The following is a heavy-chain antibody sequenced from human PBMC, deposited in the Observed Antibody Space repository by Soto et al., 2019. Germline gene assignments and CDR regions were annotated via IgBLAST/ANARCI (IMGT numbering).Heavy chain of an antibody. CDR2: INPSRGSA. V-gene: IGHV1-46*01. CDR3: VRAPNFLDI. Sequence: HVQLVQSGAEVKRPGASVKVSCKASGFPFTSFFIHWVRQAPGQGLEWMGVINPSRGSANYAQKFQGRLTLTRDTSSSTVYMDLSSLKSEDTALYYCVRAPNFLDIWGQGILVTVSS. J-gene: IGHJ4*02. CDR1: GFPFTSFF.